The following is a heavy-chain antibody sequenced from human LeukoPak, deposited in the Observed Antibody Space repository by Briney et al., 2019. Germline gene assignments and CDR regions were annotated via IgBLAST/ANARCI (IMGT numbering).Heavy chain of an antibody. CDR1: GYSFTSYW. V-gene: IGHV5-51*01. J-gene: IGHJ4*02. Sequence: LGGSLKISCKGSGYSFTSYWIGWVRQMPGKGLEWMGIIYPGDSDTRYSPSFQGQVTISADKSISTAYLQWSSLKASDTVMYYCARHEGGYYSHVDYWGQGTLVTVSS. CDR3: ARHEGGYYSHVDY. D-gene: IGHD3-22*01. CDR2: IYPGDSDT.